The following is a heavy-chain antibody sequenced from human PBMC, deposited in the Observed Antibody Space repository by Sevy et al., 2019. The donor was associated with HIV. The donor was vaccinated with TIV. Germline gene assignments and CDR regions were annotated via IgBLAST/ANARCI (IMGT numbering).Heavy chain of an antibody. CDR3: ARSPYCSGGSCYPQVGSYYNARAFDI. V-gene: IGHV1-69*13. CDR2: IIPIFGTA. D-gene: IGHD2-15*01. CDR1: GGTFSSYA. J-gene: IGHJ3*02. Sequence: ASVKVSCKASGGTFSSYAISWVRQAPGQGLEWMGGIIPIFGTANYAQKFQGRVTITADESTSTAYMELSSLRSEDTAVYYCARSPYCSGGSCYPQVGSYYNARAFDIWGQGTMVTVSS.